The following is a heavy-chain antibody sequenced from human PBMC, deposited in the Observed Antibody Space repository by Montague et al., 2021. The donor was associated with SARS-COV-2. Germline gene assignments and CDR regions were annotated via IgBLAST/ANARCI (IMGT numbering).Heavy chain of an antibody. CDR3: ARDIVAPYYFDY. Sequence: SLRLSCAASGFTFSSYWMHWVRQAPGKGLVWVSRINSDGSSTSYADSVKGQFTISRDNAKNTLYLQMNSLRAEDTAVYYCARDIVAPYYFDYWGQGTLVTVSS. CDR1: GFTFSSYW. J-gene: IGHJ4*02. V-gene: IGHV3-74*01. CDR2: INSDGSST. D-gene: IGHD5-12*01.